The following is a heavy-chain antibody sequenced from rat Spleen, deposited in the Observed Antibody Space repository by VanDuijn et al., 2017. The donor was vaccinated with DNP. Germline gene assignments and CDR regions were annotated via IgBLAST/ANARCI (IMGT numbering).Heavy chain of an antibody. CDR3: TRDEWPYNMDA. CDR2: MPGDGRT. D-gene: IGHD1-10*01. V-gene: IGHV2-1*01. Sequence: QVQLKESGPGLVQPSQTLSLTCTVSGFSLTSNSVHWVRQPPGKGLDWIAAMPGDGRTYYNSGLKSRLSISRDTSKSQVFLRMNSLQPEDTAIYFCTRDEWPYNMDAWGQGTSVTVSS. J-gene: IGHJ4*01. CDR1: GFSLTSNS.